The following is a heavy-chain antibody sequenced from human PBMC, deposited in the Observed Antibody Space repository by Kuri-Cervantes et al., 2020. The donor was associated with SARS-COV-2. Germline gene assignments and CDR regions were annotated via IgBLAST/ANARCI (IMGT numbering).Heavy chain of an antibody. CDR1: GFTVSSNY. D-gene: IGHD6-13*01. CDR2: IRSKAYGGTT. J-gene: IGHJ4*02. Sequence: GESLKISCAASGFTVSSNYMSWVRQAPGKGLEWVGFIRSKAYGGTTEYAASVKGRFTISRDDSKSIAYLQMNSLKTEDTAVYYCTRGRYSSSWYPDYWGQGTLVTVSS. V-gene: IGHV3-49*04. CDR3: TRGRYSSSWYPDY.